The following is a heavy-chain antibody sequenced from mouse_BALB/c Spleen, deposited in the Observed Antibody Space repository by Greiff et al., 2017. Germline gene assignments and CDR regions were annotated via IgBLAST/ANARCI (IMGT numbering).Heavy chain of an antibody. V-gene: IGHV1-80*01. CDR2: IYPGDGDT. CDR1: GYAFSSYW. D-gene: IGHD2-14*01. J-gene: IGHJ2*01. CDR3: ARSGGYSYFDY. Sequence: VKLVESGAELVRPGSSVKISCKASGYAFSSYWMNWVKQRPGQGLEWIGQIYPGDGDTNYNGKFKGKATLTADKSSSTAYMQLSSLTSEDSAVYFCARSGGYSYFDYWGQGTTLTVSS.